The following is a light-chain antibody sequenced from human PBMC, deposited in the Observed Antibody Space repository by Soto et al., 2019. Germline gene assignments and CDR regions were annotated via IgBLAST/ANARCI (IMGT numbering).Light chain of an antibody. CDR2: GAS. J-gene: IGKJ1*01. Sequence: EIVMTQSPATLSVSPGERATLSCRASQSVNSMLAWYQQKPGQAPRLLIYGASTRATGIPARFSGSGSGTEFTLTISSLQSDDFATYYCQQYNSYSPAFGQGTKVDIK. V-gene: IGKV3-15*01. CDR1: QSVNSM. CDR3: QQYNSYSPA.